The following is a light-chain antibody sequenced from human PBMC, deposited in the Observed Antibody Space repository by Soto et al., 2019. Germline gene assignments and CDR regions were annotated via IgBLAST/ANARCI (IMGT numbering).Light chain of an antibody. CDR2: LDSDGSH. CDR3: QTWGTVIHVV. J-gene: IGLJ2*01. V-gene: IGLV4-69*01. Sequence: QLVLTQSPSASASLGASVKLTCTLSSGHSSYAIAWHQQQPEKGPRYLMKLDSDGSHTKGDAIPVRFSGSSCGAERYLTISSLQSEDEADYDCQTWGTVIHVVFGGGTKLTVL. CDR1: SGHSSYA.